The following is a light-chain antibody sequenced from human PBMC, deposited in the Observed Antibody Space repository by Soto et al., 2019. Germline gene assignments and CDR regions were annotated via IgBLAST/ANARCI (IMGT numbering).Light chain of an antibody. CDR2: AAS. CDR3: QQSYSIQWE. CDR1: QSISSY. J-gene: IGKJ1*01. Sequence: DIQMTQSPSSLSASVGDRVTITCRASQSISSYLNWYQQKPGKAPKVLIYAASSLQSGVPSRFSGSGSGTDFTLTISSLQPEDFETYYCQQSYSIQWEFCQGAKADI. V-gene: IGKV1-39*01.